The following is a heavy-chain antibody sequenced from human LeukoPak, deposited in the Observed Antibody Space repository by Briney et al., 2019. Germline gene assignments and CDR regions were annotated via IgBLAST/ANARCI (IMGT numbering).Heavy chain of an antibody. CDR2: IKQDGNEK. CDR1: GFTFSSYW. CDR3: ARAMSTFGGVRNYFDS. D-gene: IGHD3-16*01. J-gene: IGHJ4*02. V-gene: IGHV3-7*04. Sequence: GGSLRLSCAASGFTFSSYWMSWVRQAPGKGLEWVANIKQDGNEKYYVDSVKGRFTISRDNAKNSLYLQMNSLRAEDTAVYYCARAMSTFGGVRNYFDSWGQGTLVTVSS.